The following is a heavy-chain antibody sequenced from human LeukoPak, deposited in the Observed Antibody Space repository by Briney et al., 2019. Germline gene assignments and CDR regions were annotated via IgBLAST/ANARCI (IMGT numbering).Heavy chain of an antibody. CDR3: ARDPARYSGYDYALPLGY. J-gene: IGHJ4*02. CDR1: GFPFSNYW. Sequence: PGGSLRLSCAASGFPFSNYWMSWVRQAPGKGLEWVANIKQDGSEKYYVDSVKGRFTVSRDNAGNSLYLQMNSLRAADTAIYYCARDPARYSGYDYALPLGYWGQGTLVTVSS. D-gene: IGHD5-12*01. CDR2: IKQDGSEK. V-gene: IGHV3-7*01.